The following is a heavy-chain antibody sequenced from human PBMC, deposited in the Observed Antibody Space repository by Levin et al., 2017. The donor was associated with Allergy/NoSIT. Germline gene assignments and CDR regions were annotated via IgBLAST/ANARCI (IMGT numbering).Heavy chain of an antibody. Sequence: GASVKVSCKTSGGNLNTFGLSWVRQAPGQGLEWMGGIIPTLETANYAQKFQGRVTITADKSTNTGYMELSNLRSEDTAVYYCARGFCSSTTCSPHYFYYYMDVWGTGTMVTVSS. CDR2: IIPTLETA. CDR1: GGNLNTFG. J-gene: IGHJ6*03. D-gene: IGHD2-2*01. CDR3: ARGFCSSTTCSPHYFYYYMDV. V-gene: IGHV1-69*10.